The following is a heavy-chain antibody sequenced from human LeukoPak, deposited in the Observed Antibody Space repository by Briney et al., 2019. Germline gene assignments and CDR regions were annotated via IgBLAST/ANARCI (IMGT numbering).Heavy chain of an antibody. D-gene: IGHD3-22*01. CDR1: GFTFSSYS. J-gene: IGHJ3*02. Sequence: GGSLRPSCAASGFTFSSYSMNWVRQAPGKGLEWVSYISSRSSTIFYADSVKGRFTISRDNAKNSLYLQMNSLRAEDTAVYYCARGLHYYDSSGYYYPDAFDIWGQGTVVTVSS. CDR2: ISSRSSTI. V-gene: IGHV3-48*01. CDR3: ARGLHYYDSSGYYYPDAFDI.